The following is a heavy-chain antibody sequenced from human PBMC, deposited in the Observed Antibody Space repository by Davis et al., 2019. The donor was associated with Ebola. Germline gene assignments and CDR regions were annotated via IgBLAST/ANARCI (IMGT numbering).Heavy chain of an antibody. V-gene: IGHV4-59*04. Sequence: PGESLRLSCTVYGGSISGDSWSWIRQPPGKGLEWIGSIYHTGFTYYNPSLRSRVTMSPHTSSNRFSLNLTSVTAADMAVYFCARVRSGGGTDFDYWGRGTLVTVSS. CDR1: GGSISGDS. J-gene: IGHJ4*02. CDR2: IYHTGFT. D-gene: IGHD4-23*01. CDR3: ARVRSGGGTDFDY.